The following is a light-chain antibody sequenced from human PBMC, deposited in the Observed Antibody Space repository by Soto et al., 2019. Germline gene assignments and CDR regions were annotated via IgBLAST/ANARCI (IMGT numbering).Light chain of an antibody. CDR1: QTVTTN. V-gene: IGKV3-15*01. Sequence: EIVMTQSPSTLAVSAGERGTRSCRASQTVTTNLVWYHQKPGQSPRLLIYDASTRATGIPARYSGSGSGTEFNFTISSLQSEDFAVYYCQQYNKWPRTFGQGTKVDI. CDR2: DAS. CDR3: QQYNKWPRT. J-gene: IGKJ1*01.